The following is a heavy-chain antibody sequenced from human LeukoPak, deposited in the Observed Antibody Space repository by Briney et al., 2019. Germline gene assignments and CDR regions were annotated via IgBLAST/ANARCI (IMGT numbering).Heavy chain of an antibody. D-gene: IGHD5-12*01. J-gene: IGHJ4*02. CDR2: IYTGGNT. CDR1: GFTVITTY. Sequence: GGSLRLSCSVSGFTVITTYMSWVRQAPGKGLECISVIYTGGNTYHADSVKGRFSISRHNSENTIYLQMDSLRPEDTAVYYCARGGYNGHDPYYFDSWGQGSLVTVSS. V-gene: IGHV3-53*04. CDR3: ARGGYNGHDPYYFDS.